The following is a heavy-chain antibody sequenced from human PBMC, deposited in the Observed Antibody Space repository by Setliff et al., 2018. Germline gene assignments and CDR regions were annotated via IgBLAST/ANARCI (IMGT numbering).Heavy chain of an antibody. CDR3: ARGGYSVTANYYGLDV. D-gene: IGHD2-21*02. Sequence: VGSLRLSCAASGFTLGDYYMAWVRQAPGKGLEWISYISVTGSAIYYADSVKGRFTISRDNAKNSLYLQMDSLGAEDTAVYYCARGGYSVTANYYGLDVWGQGTTVTVSS. CDR1: GFTLGDYY. J-gene: IGHJ6*02. V-gene: IGHV3-11*04. CDR2: ISVTGSAI.